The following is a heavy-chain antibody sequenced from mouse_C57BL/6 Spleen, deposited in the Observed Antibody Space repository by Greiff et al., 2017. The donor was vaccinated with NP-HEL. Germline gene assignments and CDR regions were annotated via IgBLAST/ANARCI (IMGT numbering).Heavy chain of an antibody. CDR1: GFNIKDDY. CDR2: IDPENGDT. CDR3: THNYFGSSYVGY. J-gene: IGHJ2*01. V-gene: IGHV14-4*01. Sequence: VQLQQSGAELVRPGASVKLSCTASGFNIKDDYMHWVRQRPEQGLEWIGWIDPENGDTEYASKFQGKATITADTSSTTAYLQLNSLTSEDTAVYYCTHNYFGSSYVGYWGHGTPLTVSS. D-gene: IGHD1-1*01.